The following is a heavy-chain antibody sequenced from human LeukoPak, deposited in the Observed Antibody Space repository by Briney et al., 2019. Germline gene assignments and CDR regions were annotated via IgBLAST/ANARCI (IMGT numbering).Heavy chain of an antibody. D-gene: IGHD2-2*01. CDR2: INPNSGGT. Sequence: ASVKVSCKASGYTFTGYYMHWVRQAPGQGLEWMGWINPNSGGTNYAQKFQGRVTMTRDTSISTAYMELSRLRSDDTAVYYCAGLVVPAAPVYNWFDPWGQGTLVTVPS. CDR1: GYTFTGYY. CDR3: AGLVVPAAPVYNWFDP. V-gene: IGHV1-2*02. J-gene: IGHJ5*02.